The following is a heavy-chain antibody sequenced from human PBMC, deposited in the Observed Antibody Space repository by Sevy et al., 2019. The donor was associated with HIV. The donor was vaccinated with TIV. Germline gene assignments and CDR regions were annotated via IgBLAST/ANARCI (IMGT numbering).Heavy chain of an antibody. Sequence: SETLSLTCTVSGGSISSGGYYWSWIRQHPGKGLEWIGYIYYSGSTYYNPSLKSRLTISVDTSKNQFSLKLSSVTAADTAVYYCAREELGDFWSGYYGGYFDLWGRSTLVTVSS. CDR3: AREELGDFWSGYYGGYFDL. J-gene: IGHJ2*01. CDR2: IYYSGST. CDR1: GGSISSGGYY. D-gene: IGHD3-3*01. V-gene: IGHV4-31*03.